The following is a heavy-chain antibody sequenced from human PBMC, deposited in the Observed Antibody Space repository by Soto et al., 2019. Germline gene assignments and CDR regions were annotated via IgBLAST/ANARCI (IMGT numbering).Heavy chain of an antibody. D-gene: IGHD6-13*01. Sequence: SETLSLTCTVSGGSISSYYWSWIRQPPGKGLEWIGYIYYSGSTNYNPSLKSRVTISVDTSKNQFSLKLSSVTAADTAVYYCARDRAGRGMAFDYWGQGTLVTVSS. J-gene: IGHJ4*02. CDR3: ARDRAGRGMAFDY. CDR1: GGSISSYY. CDR2: IYYSGST. V-gene: IGHV4-59*01.